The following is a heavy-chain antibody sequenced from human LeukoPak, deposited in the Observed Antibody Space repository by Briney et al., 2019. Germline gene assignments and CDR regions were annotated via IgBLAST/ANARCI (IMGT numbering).Heavy chain of an antibody. CDR3: ARGQRRYYYDSSGYRPGYYFDY. D-gene: IGHD3-22*01. J-gene: IGHJ4*02. CDR2: INHSGST. CDR1: GGSISSSSYY. Sequence: SETLSLTCTVSGGSISSSSYYWGWIRQPPGKGLEWIGEINHSGSTNYNPSLKSRVTISVETSKNQFSLKLSSVTAADTAVYYCARGQRRYYYDSSGYRPGYYFDYWGQGTLVTVSS. V-gene: IGHV4-39*07.